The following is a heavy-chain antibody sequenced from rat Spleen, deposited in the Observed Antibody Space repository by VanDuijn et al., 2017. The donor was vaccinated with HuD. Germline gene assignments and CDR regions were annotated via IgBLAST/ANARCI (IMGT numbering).Heavy chain of an antibody. CDR1: GFTFSTFA. D-gene: IGHD1-9*01. CDR3: TTDQSIHTMGPSYFDY. CDR2: ISYDGTAT. V-gene: IGHV5-20*01. J-gene: IGHJ2*01. Sequence: EVQLVESGGGLVQPGRSLKLSCAASGFTFSTFAMAWVRQAPTKGLEWVASISYDGTATYYRDSVKGRFSLARDNAKSTLYLQMDSLRSEYTATYYCTTDQSIHTMGPSYFDYWGQGVMVTVSS.